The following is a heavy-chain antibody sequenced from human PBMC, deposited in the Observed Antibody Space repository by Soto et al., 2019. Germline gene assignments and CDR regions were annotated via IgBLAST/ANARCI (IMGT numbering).Heavy chain of an antibody. Sequence: SETLSLTCAISGDSVSTNSGAWTWIRQSPSRGLEWLGRTKYRSKWYTDYAISVKNRVTISADTSKNQVSLQLNSVTPDDTAMYYCARVSCSGGTCCLDYWGQGTLVTVSS. V-gene: IGHV6-1*01. CDR1: GDSVSTNSGA. CDR2: TKYRSKWYT. J-gene: IGHJ4*02. D-gene: IGHD2-15*01. CDR3: ARVSCSGGTCCLDY.